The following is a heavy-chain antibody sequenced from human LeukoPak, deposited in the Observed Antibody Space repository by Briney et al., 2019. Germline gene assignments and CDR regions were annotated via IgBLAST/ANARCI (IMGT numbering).Heavy chain of an antibody. D-gene: IGHD4-17*01. CDR1: GFTFSSYS. J-gene: IGHJ4*02. CDR2: ISSTSSYI. V-gene: IGHV3-21*05. CDR3: ARDRTTVTAFDY. Sequence: KPGGSLRLSCAASGFTFSSYSMNWVRQAPGKGLEWVSYISSTSSYIYYADSVKGRFTISRDNVKNSLYLQMNSLRAEDTAVYYCARDRTTVTAFDYWGQGTLVTVSS.